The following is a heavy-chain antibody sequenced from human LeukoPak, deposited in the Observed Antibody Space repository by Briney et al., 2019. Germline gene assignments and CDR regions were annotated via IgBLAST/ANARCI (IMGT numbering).Heavy chain of an antibody. Sequence: GGSLRLSCADSGFTFSTYSMNWVRQAPGKGLEWVSSISSSSSYIYYADSVKGRFTISRDNSKNTLYLQMNSLKAEDTAVYYCAKRIAATGSFDYWGQGTLVTVSS. CDR1: GFTFSTYS. CDR2: ISSSSSYI. CDR3: AKRIAATGSFDY. D-gene: IGHD6-13*01. V-gene: IGHV3-21*01. J-gene: IGHJ4*02.